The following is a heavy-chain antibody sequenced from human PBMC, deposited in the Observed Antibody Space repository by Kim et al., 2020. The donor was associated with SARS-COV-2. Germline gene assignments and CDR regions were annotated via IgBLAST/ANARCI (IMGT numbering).Heavy chain of an antibody. V-gene: IGHV3-30*02. CDR3: AKFDYVWGSYRYGMDV. D-gene: IGHD3-16*02. Sequence: SVKGRFTISRDNSKNTLYLQMNSLRAEDTAVYYCAKFDYVWGSYRYGMDVWGQGTTVTVSS. J-gene: IGHJ6*02.